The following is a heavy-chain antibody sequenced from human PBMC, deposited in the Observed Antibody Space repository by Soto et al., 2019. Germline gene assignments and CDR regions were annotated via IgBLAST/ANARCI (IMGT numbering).Heavy chain of an antibody. V-gene: IGHV4-34*01. CDR1: GGSFSGYY. Sequence: SETLSLTCAVYGGSFSGYYWSWIRQPPGKGLEWIGEINHSGSTNYNPSLKSRVTISVDTSKNQFSLKLSSVTAADTAVYYCARAYTKNGKKTYYYDSSGPAFDIWGQGTMVTVSS. J-gene: IGHJ3*02. CDR3: ARAYTKNGKKTYYYDSSGPAFDI. D-gene: IGHD3-22*01. CDR2: INHSGST.